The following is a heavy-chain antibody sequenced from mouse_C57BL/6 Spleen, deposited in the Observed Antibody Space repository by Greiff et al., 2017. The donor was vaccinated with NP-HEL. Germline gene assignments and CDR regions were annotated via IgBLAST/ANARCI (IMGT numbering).Heavy chain of an antibody. V-gene: IGHV5-17*01. CDR3: ARLTGAYYAMDY. CDR2: ISSGSSTI. CDR1: GFTFSDYG. Sequence: DVMLVESGGGLVKPGGSLKLSCAASGFTFSDYGMHWVRQAPEKGLEWVAYISSGSSTIYYADTVKGRVTISRDNAKNTLFLQMTSLRSEDTAMYYCARLTGAYYAMDYWGQGTSVTVSS. D-gene: IGHD4-1*01. J-gene: IGHJ4*01.